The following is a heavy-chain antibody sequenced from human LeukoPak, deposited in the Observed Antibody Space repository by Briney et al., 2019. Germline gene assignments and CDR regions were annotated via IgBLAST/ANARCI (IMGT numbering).Heavy chain of an antibody. CDR2: ISSSSSYI. CDR1: GFTFSSYS. CDR3: ASTLNYYDSSGYYFY. J-gene: IGHJ4*02. Sequence: GGSLRLSCAASGFTFSSYSMNWVRQAPGKGLEWVSSISSSSSYIYYADSVKGRFTISRDNAKNSLYLQMNSLRAEDTAVYYCASTLNYYDSSGYYFYWGQGTLVTVSS. V-gene: IGHV3-21*01. D-gene: IGHD3-22*01.